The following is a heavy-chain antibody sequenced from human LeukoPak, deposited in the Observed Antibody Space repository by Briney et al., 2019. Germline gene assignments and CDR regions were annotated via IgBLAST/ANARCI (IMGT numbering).Heavy chain of an antibody. CDR2: ISGSGGST. V-gene: IGHV3-23*01. D-gene: IGHD6-6*01. CDR1: GFTFSSYA. CDR3: AKCDSSSLYYYYGMDV. Sequence: GGSLRLSCAASGFTFSSYAMSWVRQAPGKGLEWASAISGSGGSTYYADSVKGRFTISRDNSKNTLYLQMNSLRAEDTAVYYCAKCDSSSLYYYYGMDVWGQGTMVTVSS. J-gene: IGHJ6*02.